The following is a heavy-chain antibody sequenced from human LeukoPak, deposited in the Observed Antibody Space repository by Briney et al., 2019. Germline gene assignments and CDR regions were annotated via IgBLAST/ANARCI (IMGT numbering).Heavy chain of an antibody. Sequence: GGSLRLSCAASGFTFSSFATCWVRQAPGKGLEWVSGISASGGSTYYADSVKGRFTISRDNSKNTLYLQMNSLRAEDTAVYYCAKGFYDNSASGVFDIWGQGTMVTVSS. D-gene: IGHD3-22*01. CDR1: GFTFSSFA. CDR2: ISASGGST. J-gene: IGHJ3*02. CDR3: AKGFYDNSASGVFDI. V-gene: IGHV3-23*01.